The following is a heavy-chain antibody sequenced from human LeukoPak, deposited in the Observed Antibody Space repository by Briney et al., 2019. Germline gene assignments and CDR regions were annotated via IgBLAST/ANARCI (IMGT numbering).Heavy chain of an antibody. CDR2: IYHSGST. Sequence: SETLSLTCAVSGGSISSGGYSWSWIRRPPGKGLEWIGYIYHSGSTYYNPSLKSRVTISVDRSMNQFSLKLSSVTAADTAVYYCARASGYYVDYWGQGTLVTVSS. D-gene: IGHD3-22*01. J-gene: IGHJ4*02. V-gene: IGHV4-30-2*01. CDR3: ARASGYYVDY. CDR1: GGSISSGGYS.